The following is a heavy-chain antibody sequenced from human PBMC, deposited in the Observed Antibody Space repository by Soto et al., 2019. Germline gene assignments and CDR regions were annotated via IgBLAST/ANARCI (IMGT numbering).Heavy chain of an antibody. V-gene: IGHV4-39*01. CDR1: GGSISSSSYY. J-gene: IGHJ6*02. CDR2: IYYSGST. CDR3: ARHDGWFGELKRNYYYYGMDV. D-gene: IGHD3-10*01. Sequence: PEKLSVTYTVSGGSISSSSYYWGWIRQPPGKGLEWIGSIYYSGSTYYNPSLKSRVTISVDTSKNQFYLKLSSVTAADTAVYYCARHDGWFGELKRNYYYYGMDVWCQGTTVT.